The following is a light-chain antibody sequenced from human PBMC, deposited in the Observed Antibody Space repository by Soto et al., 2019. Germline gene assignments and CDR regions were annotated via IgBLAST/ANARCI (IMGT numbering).Light chain of an antibody. CDR2: AVS. Sequence: DIQLTQSPSFLSASVGDRVTITCRASQGISSYFAWYQQKPGKAPKLLIDAVSTLQSGVPSRFSGSASGTEFPLTISSLQPEDLATYYCRQLNSYRLTFGGGTKVEIK. CDR3: RQLNSYRLT. V-gene: IGKV1-9*01. CDR1: QGISSY. J-gene: IGKJ4*01.